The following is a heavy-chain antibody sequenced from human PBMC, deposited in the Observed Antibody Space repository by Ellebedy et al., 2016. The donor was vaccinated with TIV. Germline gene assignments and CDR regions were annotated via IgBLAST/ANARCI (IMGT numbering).Heavy chain of an antibody. D-gene: IGHD3-3*01. V-gene: IGHV5-10-1*01. CDR1: GYSFTSYW. CDR2: IDPSDSYT. J-gene: IGHJ4*02. CDR3: ASRRIGEDSDGY. Sequence: GESLKISCKGSGYSFTSYWISWVRQMPGKGLEWMGRIDPSDSYTNYSPSFQGHVTISADKSISTAYLQWSSLKASDTAMYYCASRRIGEDSDGYWGQGALVTVSS.